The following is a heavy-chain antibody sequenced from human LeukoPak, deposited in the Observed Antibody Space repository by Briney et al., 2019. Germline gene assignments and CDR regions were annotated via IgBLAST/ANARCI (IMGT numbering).Heavy chain of an antibody. D-gene: IGHD1-1*01. CDR1: GYTSINYS. CDR3: VTATGY. CDR2: ISTKTGNP. J-gene: IGHJ4*02. Sequence: ASVKVSCKASGYTSINYSINWVRQAPGQGLEWLGWISTKTGNPRYAQAFTGHFVFSLDTSVTSAYLQITSLKADDTAVYYCVTATGYWGQGTQVTVPS. V-gene: IGHV7-4-1*02.